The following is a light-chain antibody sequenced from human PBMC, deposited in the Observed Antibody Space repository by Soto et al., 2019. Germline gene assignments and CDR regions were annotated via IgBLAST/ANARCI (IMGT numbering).Light chain of an antibody. CDR3: QHYNSYSEA. CDR2: TAS. J-gene: IGKJ1*01. CDR1: QGISSY. V-gene: IGKV1D-8*03. Sequence: VIWMTQSPSLLSASTGDRVTISCRVSQGISSYLAWYQQKPGKAPKLLISTASTLQSGVPSRFSGSGSGTEFTLTISSLQPDDFATYYCQHYNSYSEAFGQGTKVDIK.